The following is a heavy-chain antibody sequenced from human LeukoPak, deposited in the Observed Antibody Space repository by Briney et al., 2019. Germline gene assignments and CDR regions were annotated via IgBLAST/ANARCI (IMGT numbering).Heavy chain of an antibody. Sequence: SVKVSCKTSGFTFISPAVQWVRQARGQRLEWIGWIVVGSGNTNYAQKFQERVTITRDMSTSTAYMELSRLRSDDTAVYYCARLTSSWFFDHWGQGSLVTVSS. CDR3: ARLTSSWFFDH. CDR1: GFTFISPA. J-gene: IGHJ4*02. D-gene: IGHD6-13*01. CDR2: IVVGSGNT. V-gene: IGHV1-58*01.